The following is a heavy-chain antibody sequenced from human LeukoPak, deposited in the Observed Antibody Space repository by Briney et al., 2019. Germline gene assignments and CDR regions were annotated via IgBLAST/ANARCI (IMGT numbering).Heavy chain of an antibody. CDR1: GGSFSGYY. CDR2: INHSGST. Sequence: SETLSLTCAVYGGSFSGYYWSWIRQPPGKGLEWIGEINHSGSTNYNPSLKSRVTISVDTSKKQFSLKLSSVTAADTAVYYCAGRGYCSGGSCYRDRKKHNNWFDPWGQGTLVTVSS. V-gene: IGHV4-34*01. J-gene: IGHJ5*02. CDR3: AGRGYCSGGSCYRDRKKHNNWFDP. D-gene: IGHD2-15*01.